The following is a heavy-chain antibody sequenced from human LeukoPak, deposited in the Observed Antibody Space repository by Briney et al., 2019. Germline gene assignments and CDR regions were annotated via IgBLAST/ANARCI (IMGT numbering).Heavy chain of an antibody. J-gene: IGHJ4*02. V-gene: IGHV4-4*02. CDR3: AVAGYGRRFDY. D-gene: IGHD5-18*01. Sequence: PSGTLSLTCTVSGDSINSLDLWSWVRQPPGQGLEWIGEMYLSGTTHSNPSLKSRVTISVDTSKNQFSLKLSSVTAADTAVYYCAVAGYGRRFDYWGQGTLVTVSS. CDR1: GDSINSLDL. CDR2: MYLSGTT.